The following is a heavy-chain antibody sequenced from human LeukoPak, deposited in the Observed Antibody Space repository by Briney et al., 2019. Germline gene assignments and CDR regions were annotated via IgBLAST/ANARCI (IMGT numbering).Heavy chain of an antibody. CDR3: ARGVATIWGTNWFDP. D-gene: IGHD5-12*01. V-gene: IGHV3-66*01. J-gene: IGHJ5*02. CDR2: IYSGGST. Sequence: GGSLRLSCAASGFTVSSNYMSWVRQAPGKGLEWVSVIYSGGSTYYADSVKGRFTISRDNSKNTLYLQMGSLRAEDMAVYYCARGVATIWGTNWFDPWGQGTLVTVSS. CDR1: GFTVSSNY.